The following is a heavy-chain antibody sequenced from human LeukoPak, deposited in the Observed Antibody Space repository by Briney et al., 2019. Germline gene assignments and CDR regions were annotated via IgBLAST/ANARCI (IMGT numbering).Heavy chain of an antibody. D-gene: IGHD3-22*01. Sequence: PSETLSLTCAVSGGSISSGGYSWSWIRQPPGKGLEWIGYIYYSGSTYYNPSLKSRVTISVDTSKNQFSLKLSSVTAADTAVYYCAREGYDSSGYLRPDYWGQGTLVTVSS. CDR3: AREGYDSSGYLRPDY. CDR2: IYYSGST. V-gene: IGHV4-30-4*07. CDR1: GGSISSGGYS. J-gene: IGHJ4*02.